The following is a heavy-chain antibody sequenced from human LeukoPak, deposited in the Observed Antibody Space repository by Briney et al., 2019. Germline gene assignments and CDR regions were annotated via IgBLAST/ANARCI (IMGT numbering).Heavy chain of an antibody. CDR1: GFTFSNYG. D-gene: IGHD6-19*01. Sequence: GGSLRLSCAASGFTFSNYGMSWVRQAPGKGLEWVAHIKQDGSDKYYVDSVKGRFTISRDNAKNSLYLQMNSLRAEDTAVYYCARYATSSGSRWLEPWGQGTLVTVSS. CDR2: IKQDGSDK. V-gene: IGHV3-7*01. CDR3: ARYATSSGSRWLEP. J-gene: IGHJ5*02.